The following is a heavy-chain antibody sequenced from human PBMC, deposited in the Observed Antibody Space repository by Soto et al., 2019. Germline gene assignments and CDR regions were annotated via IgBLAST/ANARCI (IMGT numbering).Heavy chain of an antibody. CDR2: ISGSGSTI. D-gene: IGHD5-18*01. J-gene: IGHJ4*02. Sequence: PGGSLRLSCAASGFTFSSYAVSWVRQAPGKGPEWISSISGSGSTIYYADSVKGRFTISRDNSKNTLYLQMSSLRAEDTAVYYCAKDSPDMVSNRVYFDYWCQGTRVTVSS. CDR3: AKDSPDMVSNRVYFDY. V-gene: IGHV3-23*01. CDR1: GFTFSSYA.